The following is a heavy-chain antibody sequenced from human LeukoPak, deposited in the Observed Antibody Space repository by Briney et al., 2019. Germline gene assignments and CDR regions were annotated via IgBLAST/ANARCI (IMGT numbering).Heavy chain of an antibody. J-gene: IGHJ3*02. CDR1: GFTFSSYA. CDR3: ARGGKAAAADVLDI. Sequence: PGGSLRLSCAASGFTFSSYAMSWVRQAPGKGLEWVSAISGSGGSTYYADSVKGRFTISRDNSENSLYLQMNSLRPGDTAVYYCARGGKAAAADVLDIWGQGTMVTVSS. D-gene: IGHD6-13*01. V-gene: IGHV3-23*01. CDR2: ISGSGGST.